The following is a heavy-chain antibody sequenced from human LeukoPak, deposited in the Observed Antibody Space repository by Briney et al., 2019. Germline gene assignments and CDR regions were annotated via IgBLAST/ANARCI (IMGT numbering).Heavy chain of an antibody. J-gene: IGHJ5*02. CDR2: IIPIFGTA. CDR3: ARGTYYDILTGYLPWGIPSAPWFDP. CDR1: GGTFSSYA. Sequence: GASVKVSCKASGGTFSSYAISWVRQAPGQGLEWMGGIIPIFGTANYAQKFQGRVTITADKSTSTAYMELSSLRSEDTAVYYCARGTYYDILTGYLPWGIPSAPWFDPWGQGTLVTVSS. V-gene: IGHV1-69*06. D-gene: IGHD3-9*01.